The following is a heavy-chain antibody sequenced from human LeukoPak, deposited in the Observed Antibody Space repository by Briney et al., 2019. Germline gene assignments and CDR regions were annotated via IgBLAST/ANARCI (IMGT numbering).Heavy chain of an antibody. V-gene: IGHV1-3*03. CDR3: ARGRYSGYDSPFDC. D-gene: IGHD5-12*01. J-gene: IGHJ4*02. CDR1: GYTFTSYA. CDR2: INAGNGNT. Sequence: ASVKVSCKASGYTFTSYAMHWVRQAPGQRLEWMGWINAGNGNTKYSQEFQGRVAITRDTSASTAYMELSSLRSEDMAVYYCARGRYSGYDSPFDCRGRGTLVTVSS.